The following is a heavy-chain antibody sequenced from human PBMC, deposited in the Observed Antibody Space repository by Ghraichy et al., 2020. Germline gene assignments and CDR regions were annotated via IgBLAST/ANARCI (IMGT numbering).Heavy chain of an antibody. CDR1: GGSISSGGYS. Sequence: SETLSLTCAVSGGSISSGGYSWSWIRQPPGKGLEWIGYNNHSGSTYYNPSLKSRVTISVDRTKNQFSLKLSSVTAADTAVYYCDRAVVPAKAFDIWGQGSMVTISS. D-gene: IGHD2-2*01. CDR2: NNHSGST. CDR3: DRAVVPAKAFDI. J-gene: IGHJ3*02. V-gene: IGHV4-30-2*01.